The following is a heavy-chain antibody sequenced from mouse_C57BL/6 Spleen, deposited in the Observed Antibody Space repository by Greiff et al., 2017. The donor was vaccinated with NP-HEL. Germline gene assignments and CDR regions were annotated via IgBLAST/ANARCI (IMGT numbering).Heavy chain of an antibody. CDR2: IDPSDSYT. J-gene: IGHJ2*01. CDR3: ARRSNFNYFDY. Sequence: QVQLQQSGAELVMPGASVKLSCKASGYTFTSYWMHWVKQRPGQGLEWIGEIDPSDSYTNYNQKFKGKSTLTVDKSSSTAYMQLSSLTSEDSAVYYCARRSNFNYFDYWGQGTTLTVSS. CDR1: GYTFTSYW. D-gene: IGHD4-1*01. V-gene: IGHV1-69*01.